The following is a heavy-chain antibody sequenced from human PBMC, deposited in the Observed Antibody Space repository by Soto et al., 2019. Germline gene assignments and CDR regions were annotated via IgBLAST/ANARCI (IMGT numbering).Heavy chain of an antibody. CDR3: TRTAGYVYQLLFNY. D-gene: IGHD2-2*01. J-gene: IGHJ4*02. V-gene: IGHV4-30-4*01. CDR1: GGSISSGDYY. Sequence: PSETLSLTCTVSGGSISSGDYYWSWSRQPPGKGLEWIGYIYYSGSTYYNPSLKSRVTISIDTSKNQFSLKLSSVTAADTAVYYCTRTAGYVYQLLFNYWGQGTLVTVSS. CDR2: IYYSGST.